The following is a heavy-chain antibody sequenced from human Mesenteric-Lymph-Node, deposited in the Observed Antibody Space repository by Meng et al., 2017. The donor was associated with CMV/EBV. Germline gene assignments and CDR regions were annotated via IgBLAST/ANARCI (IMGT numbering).Heavy chain of an antibody. V-gene: IGHV3-15*01. CDR2: IKSKTDGGTT. CDR1: FTFSNAW. CDR3: TTDLERVWFGELSIDY. Sequence: FTFSNAWMSWVRQAPGKGLEWVGRIKSKTDGGTTDYAAPVKGRFTISRDDSKNTLYLQMNSLKTEDTAVYYCTTDLERVWFGELSIDYWGQGTLVTVSS. J-gene: IGHJ4*02. D-gene: IGHD3-10*01.